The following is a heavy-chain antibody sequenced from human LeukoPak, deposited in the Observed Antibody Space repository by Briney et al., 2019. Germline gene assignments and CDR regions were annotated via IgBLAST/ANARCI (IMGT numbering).Heavy chain of an antibody. J-gene: IGHJ3*02. CDR3: ARDKPLLYTATPGGAFDI. CDR2: INHSGST. Sequence: SETLSLTCAVYSGSFSGYDWSWIRQPPGKGLEWLGEINHSGSTSFNPSLTSRVTISVDTSKNQFSLKLRSVTAADTAVYYCARDKPLLYTATPGGAFDIGGQGTMVTVS. V-gene: IGHV4-34*01. D-gene: IGHD1-14*01. CDR1: SGSFSGYD.